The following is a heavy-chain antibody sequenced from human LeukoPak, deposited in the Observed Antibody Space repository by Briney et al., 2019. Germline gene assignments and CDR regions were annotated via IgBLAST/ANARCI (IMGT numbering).Heavy chain of an antibody. CDR2: IYWNDDK. J-gene: IGHJ5*02. CDR3: AHRGSSIAAPNGGYNWFDP. D-gene: IGHD6-6*01. Sequence: SGPTLVKPTQTLTLTCTFSGFSLSTSGVGVGWIRQPPGKALEWLALIYWNDDKRYSPSLKSRLTITKDTSKNQVVLTMTNMDPVDTATYYCAHRGSSIAAPNGGYNWFDPWGQGTLVTVSS. CDR1: GFSLSTSGVG. V-gene: IGHV2-5*01.